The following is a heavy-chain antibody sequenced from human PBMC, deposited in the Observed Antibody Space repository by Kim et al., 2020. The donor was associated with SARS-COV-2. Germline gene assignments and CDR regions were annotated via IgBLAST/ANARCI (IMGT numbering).Heavy chain of an antibody. V-gene: IGHV4-39*01. CDR3: ARQRTGRGGDTIFGVVIMRAVIDY. CDR1: GGSISSSSYY. CDR2: IYYSGST. D-gene: IGHD3-3*01. Sequence: SETLSLTCTVSGGSISSSSYYWGWIRQPPGKGLEWIGSIYYSGSTYYNPSLKSRVTISVDTSKNQFSLKLSSVTAADTAVYYCARQRTGRGGDTIFGVVIMRAVIDYWGQGTLVTVSS. J-gene: IGHJ4*02.